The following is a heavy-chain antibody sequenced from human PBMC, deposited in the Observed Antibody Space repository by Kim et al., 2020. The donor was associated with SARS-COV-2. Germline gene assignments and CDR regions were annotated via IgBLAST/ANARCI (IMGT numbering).Heavy chain of an antibody. CDR2: IKQGGIEK. D-gene: IGHD5-18*01. J-gene: IGHJ6*02. Sequence: GGSLRLSCAASGFTFSNYWMSWVRQAPGKGLEWVANIKQGGIEKYYVDSVKGRFTISRDNAKNSLYLQMNSLRAEDTAVYYCARDEYTYGYEVDGMDVWGQGTTVTVSS. CDR1: GFTFSNYW. V-gene: IGHV3-7*01. CDR3: ARDEYTYGYEVDGMDV.